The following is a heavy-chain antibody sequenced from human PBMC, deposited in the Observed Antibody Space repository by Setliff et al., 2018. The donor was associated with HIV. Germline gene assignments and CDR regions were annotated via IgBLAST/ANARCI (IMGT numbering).Heavy chain of an antibody. CDR3: ATVTMVRLIGVYHMDV. Sequence: SETLSLTCAVSGGSINGSNWWSWVRQPPGKGLEWIGEIYHTGSTNYNPSLMSRVTISVDKSKSQFSLKLSSVTAADAAVYYCATVTMVRLIGVYHMDVWGKGTPVTVSS. CDR1: GGSINGSNW. CDR2: IYHTGST. J-gene: IGHJ6*03. D-gene: IGHD3-10*01. V-gene: IGHV4-4*02.